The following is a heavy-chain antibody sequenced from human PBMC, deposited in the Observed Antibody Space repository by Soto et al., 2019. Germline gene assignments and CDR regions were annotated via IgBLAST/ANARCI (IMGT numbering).Heavy chain of an antibody. CDR3: AIDAYPRLVRTTAPVAPFHY. J-gene: IGHJ4*02. CDR2: IKQDGSEK. Sequence: GGSLRLSCAASGFTFSSYWMSWVRQAPGKGLEWVANIKQDGSEKYYVDSVKGRFTISRDNAKNSLYLQMNSLRAEDTAVYYCAIDAYPRLVRTTAPVAPFHYWGQGTLVTVSS. CDR1: GFTFSSYW. V-gene: IGHV3-7*02. D-gene: IGHD5-12*01.